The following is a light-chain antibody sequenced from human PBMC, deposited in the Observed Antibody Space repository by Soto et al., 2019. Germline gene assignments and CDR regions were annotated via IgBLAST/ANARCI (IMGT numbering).Light chain of an antibody. CDR2: AAS. J-gene: IGKJ3*01. CDR1: QSINRY. Sequence: DIQMTQSPSSLSASVGARVTITCRSSQSINRYIHWYQQKPGKAPNLLINAASGLQSGVPSRFRGGVSETDFPLNITNLQPEDFASYYWQQTYSTPFSFGPGTKVDIK. CDR3: QQTYSTPFS. V-gene: IGKV1-39*01.